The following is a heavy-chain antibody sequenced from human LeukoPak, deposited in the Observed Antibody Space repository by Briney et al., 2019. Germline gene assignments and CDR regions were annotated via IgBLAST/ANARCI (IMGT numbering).Heavy chain of an antibody. J-gene: IGHJ4*02. CDR2: IRYDGSNK. V-gene: IGHV3-30*02. Sequence: GGSLRLSCAASGFTFSSYGMHWVRQAPGKGLEWVAFIRYDGSNKYYADSVKGRFTISRDNSKNTLYLQMNSLRAEDTAVYYCAKDGVILTPWDYWGQGTLVTVSS. CDR1: GFTFSSYG. CDR3: AKDGVILTPWDY. D-gene: IGHD3-16*02.